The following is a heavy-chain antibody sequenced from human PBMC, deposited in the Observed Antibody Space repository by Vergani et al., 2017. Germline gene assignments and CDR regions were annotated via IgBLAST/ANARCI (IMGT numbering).Heavy chain of an antibody. V-gene: IGHV4-34*01. CDR2: INHSGST. D-gene: IGHD6-13*01. J-gene: IGHJ5*02. CDR3: ARGIIAAAGKTRGNWFDP. CDR1: GGSFSGYY. Sequence: QVQLQQWGAGLLKPSETLSLTCAVYGGSFSGYYWSWIRQPPGKGLEWIGEINHSGSTNYNPSVKSRVTISVDTSKNQFSLKLSSVTAADTAMYYCARGIIAAAGKTRGNWFDPWGQGTLVTVSS.